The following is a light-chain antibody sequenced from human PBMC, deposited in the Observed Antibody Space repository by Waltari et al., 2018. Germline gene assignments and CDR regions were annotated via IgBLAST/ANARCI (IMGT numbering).Light chain of an antibody. Sequence: EVILTQSPDTLSLSPGARATLSCRASQNITNHYLPWYQQKPGLAPRLLIYDSSSRATGVPDRFSGSGSGTDFSLTIGRLEPEDYAVYYCQQYENSPLTFGGGTQVETK. CDR1: QNITNHY. CDR3: QQYENSPLT. CDR2: DSS. J-gene: IGKJ4*01. V-gene: IGKV3-20*01.